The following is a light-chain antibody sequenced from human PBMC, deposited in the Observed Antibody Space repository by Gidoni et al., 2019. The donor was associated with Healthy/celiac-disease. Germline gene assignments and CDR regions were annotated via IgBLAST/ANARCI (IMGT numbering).Light chain of an antibody. CDR1: QSVSSY. CDR3: QQRSNWPPLT. Sequence: EIALTQSPATLSLSPGERATLSCRASQSVSSYLAWYQQKPGQAPRLLIYDASNRATGIPARFSGSGSGTDFTLTISSLVREDFAVYYCQQRSNWPPLTFGGGTKLEIK. V-gene: IGKV3-11*01. J-gene: IGKJ4*01. CDR2: DAS.